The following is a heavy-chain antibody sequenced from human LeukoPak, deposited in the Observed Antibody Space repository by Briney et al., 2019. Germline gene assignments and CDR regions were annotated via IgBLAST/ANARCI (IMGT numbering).Heavy chain of an antibody. Sequence: GGSLRLSCAASGFTFDDYGMSWVRQAPGKGLEWVSGINWNGGSTGYADSVKGRFTISRDNAQNSLYLQMNSLRAEDTALYYCARDGSDSSGYGLDYWGQGTLATVSS. CDR2: INWNGGST. J-gene: IGHJ4*02. CDR3: ARDGSDSSGYGLDY. CDR1: GFTFDDYG. V-gene: IGHV3-20*04. D-gene: IGHD3-22*01.